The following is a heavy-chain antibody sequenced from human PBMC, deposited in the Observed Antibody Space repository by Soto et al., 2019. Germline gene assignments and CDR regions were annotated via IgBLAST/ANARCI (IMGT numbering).Heavy chain of an antibody. D-gene: IGHD3-9*01. CDR2: INHSGST. CDR1: GGSFSGYY. V-gene: IGHV4-34*01. Sequence: QVQLQQWGAGLLKPSETLSLTCAVYGGSFSGYYWSWIRQPPGKGLEWIGEINHSGSTNYNPSLKSRVTISVDTSKNHFSLKLSSVTAADTAVYYCARAKYYDILTGSYCFDYWGQGTLVTVSS. J-gene: IGHJ4*02. CDR3: ARAKYYDILTGSYCFDY.